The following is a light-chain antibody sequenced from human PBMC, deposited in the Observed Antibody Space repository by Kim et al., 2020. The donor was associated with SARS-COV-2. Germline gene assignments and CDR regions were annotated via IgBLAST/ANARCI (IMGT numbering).Light chain of an antibody. Sequence: PGNTARITCGGNNIGSKSVHWYQQKPGQAPVLVIYYDSDRPSGIPERFSGSNSGNTATLTISRVEAGDEADYYCQVWDSSSDHPVFGGGTQLTVL. V-gene: IGLV3-21*04. CDR3: QVWDSSSDHPV. CDR1: NIGSKS. CDR2: YDS. J-gene: IGLJ2*01.